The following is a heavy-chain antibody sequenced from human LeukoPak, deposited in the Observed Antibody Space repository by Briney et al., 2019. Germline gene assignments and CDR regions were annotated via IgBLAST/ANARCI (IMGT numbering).Heavy chain of an antibody. CDR3: ARGPLVGVFYYYYMDV. CDR1: GYTFTSYG. V-gene: IGHV1-18*01. D-gene: IGHD3-10*01. J-gene: IGHJ6*03. Sequence: ASVKVSCKASGYTFTSYGISWVRQAPGQGLEWMGWISAYNGNTNYAQKLQGRVTMTTDTSTSTAYMELRSLRSDDTAVYYCARGPLVGVFYYYYMDVWGKGTTVTVSS. CDR2: ISAYNGNT.